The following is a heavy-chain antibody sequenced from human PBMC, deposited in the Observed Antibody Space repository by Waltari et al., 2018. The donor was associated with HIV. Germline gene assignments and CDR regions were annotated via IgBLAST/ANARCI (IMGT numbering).Heavy chain of an antibody. D-gene: IGHD3-22*01. CDR2: IYTSGST. V-gene: IGHV4-61*02. Sequence: QVHLLESGPGLVKPSQTLSLTCTVSGGSSSSGRFYWSWIRQPAGKGLEWIGHIYTSGSTNYNPSLKSRVTISVDRSNNQFSLKLNSVTAADTAMYYCARDGGLFLLPAFDIWGQGTMVTVSS. CDR3: ARDGGLFLLPAFDI. CDR1: GGSSSSGRFY. J-gene: IGHJ3*02.